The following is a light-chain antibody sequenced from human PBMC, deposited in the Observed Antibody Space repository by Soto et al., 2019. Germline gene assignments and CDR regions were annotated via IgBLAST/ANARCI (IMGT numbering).Light chain of an antibody. J-gene: IGKJ1*01. CDR3: QQCGLSPRT. CDR2: GTF. Sequence: EVVLPQSPVTLFLSPGDRATLSCRASQSISSSYLAWYQQKPGQAPRLLIYGTFNRATGLPDRCSGDGSGTDFTLTINRLEPGDFAVYFCQQCGLSPRTFGQGTKVEV. V-gene: IGKV3-20*01. CDR1: QSISSSY.